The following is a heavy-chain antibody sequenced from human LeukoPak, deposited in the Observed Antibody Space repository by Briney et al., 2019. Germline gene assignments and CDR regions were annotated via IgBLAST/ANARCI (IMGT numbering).Heavy chain of an antibody. D-gene: IGHD3-22*01. Sequence: SETLPLTCAVSDHSISSGDYWGWIRQPPGKGLEWIASIYHSGSTYNNPSLKSRVTMSVDTSKNQFSLKLSSVTAADTAVYYCARSPYYLDSSGYHGAYYFDYWGQGILITVSS. J-gene: IGHJ4*02. CDR3: ARSPYYLDSSGYHGAYYFDY. CDR1: DHSISSGDY. V-gene: IGHV4-38-2*01. CDR2: IYHSGST.